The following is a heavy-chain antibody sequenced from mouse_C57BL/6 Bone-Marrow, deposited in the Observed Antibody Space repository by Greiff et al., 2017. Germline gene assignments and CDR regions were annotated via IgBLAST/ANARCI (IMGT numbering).Heavy chain of an antibody. J-gene: IGHJ3*01. Sequence: EVKLMESGGGLVQPGGSLKLSCAASGFTFSDYYMYWVRQTPEKRLEWVAYISNGGGSTYYPDTVKGRFTISRDNAKNTLYLQMSRLKSEDTAMYYCARHSYYSNFIAYWGQGTLVTVSA. D-gene: IGHD2-5*01. CDR2: ISNGGGST. CDR3: ARHSYYSNFIAY. CDR1: GFTFSDYY. V-gene: IGHV5-12*01.